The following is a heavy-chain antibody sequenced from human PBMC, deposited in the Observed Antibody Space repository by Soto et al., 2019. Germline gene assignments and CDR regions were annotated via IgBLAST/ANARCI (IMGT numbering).Heavy chain of an antibody. Sequence: QVQLQESGPGLVKPSETLSLTCTVSGGSISSYYWSWIRQSPGKGLEWIGYIHYSGSTKSNPSLKSRVTRSVDTSRHQVSLKLSSVTAADSAVYFCARARYQLLHPYYYGMDVWGQGTTVTVSS. CDR2: IHYSGST. CDR1: GGSISSYY. V-gene: IGHV4-59*01. J-gene: IGHJ6*02. CDR3: ARARYQLLHPYYYGMDV. D-gene: IGHD2-2*01.